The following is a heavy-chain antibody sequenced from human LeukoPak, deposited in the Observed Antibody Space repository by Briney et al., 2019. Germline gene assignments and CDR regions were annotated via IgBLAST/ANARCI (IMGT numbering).Heavy chain of an antibody. Sequence: GGSLRLSCAASGFTFDDYGMHWVRQAPGKGLEWVSGISWNRGSIGYADSVKGRFTISRDTAKNSLYLKMNSLRPEDTAWYCCAKGGATADNYWYFDRWGRGTLVTASS. D-gene: IGHD6-13*01. V-gene: IGHV3-9*01. CDR1: GFTFDDYG. J-gene: IGHJ2*01. CDR3: AKGGATADNYWYFDR. CDR2: ISWNRGSI.